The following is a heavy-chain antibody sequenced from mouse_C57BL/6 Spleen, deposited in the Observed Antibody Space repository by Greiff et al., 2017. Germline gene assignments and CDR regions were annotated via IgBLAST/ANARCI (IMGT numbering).Heavy chain of an antibody. CDR3: APHYGSSYGYAIDY. Sequence: QVQLQQPGAELVKPGASVKLSCKASGYTFTSYWMHWVKQRPGQGLEWIGMIHPNSGSTNYNEKFKSKATLTVDKSSSTAYMRISSLTSEDSAVYCCAPHYGSSYGYAIDYWGQGTSVTVSS. CDR1: GYTFTSYW. D-gene: IGHD1-1*01. J-gene: IGHJ4*01. CDR2: IHPNSGST. V-gene: IGHV1-64*01.